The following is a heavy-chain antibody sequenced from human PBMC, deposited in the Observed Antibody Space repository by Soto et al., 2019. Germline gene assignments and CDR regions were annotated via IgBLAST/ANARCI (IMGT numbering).Heavy chain of an antibody. Sequence: SETLCLTCAVSGDSINYSYWSWIRQPPGKRLEWIGNIYYTGTTTYNPSLESRVTMSVDTSKNQFSLKLNSVDAADTAVYYCAKYRRTGAEGFTLDYWGRGTLVTVSS. V-gene: IGHV4-59*01. CDR1: GDSINYSY. CDR3: AKYRRTGAEGFTLDY. J-gene: IGHJ4*02. CDR2: IYYTGTT. D-gene: IGHD6-13*01.